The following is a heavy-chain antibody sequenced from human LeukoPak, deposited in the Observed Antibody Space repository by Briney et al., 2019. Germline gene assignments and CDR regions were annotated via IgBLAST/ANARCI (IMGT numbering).Heavy chain of an antibody. Sequence: GGSLRLSCAASGSTFSSYAMSWVRQAPGKGREWVSGVSSRGDRTFYADSVKDRFTSSRDNSKNTLYLQMSRLRAEDTAVYYCAKDRPNYHESNGHYYRRDGDYWGQGTLVTVSS. D-gene: IGHD3-22*01. CDR1: GSTFSSYA. V-gene: IGHV3-23*01. CDR2: VSSRGDRT. J-gene: IGHJ4*02. CDR3: AKDRPNYHESNGHYYRRDGDY.